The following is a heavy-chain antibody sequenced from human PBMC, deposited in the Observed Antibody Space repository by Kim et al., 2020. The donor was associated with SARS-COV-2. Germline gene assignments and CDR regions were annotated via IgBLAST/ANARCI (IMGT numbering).Heavy chain of an antibody. D-gene: IGHD5-18*01. CDR2: IYSGGST. CDR3: ARGASRGYSYLPAPNYYYYGMDV. Sequence: GGSLRLSCAASGFTVSSNYMSWVRQAPGKGLEWVSVIYSGGSTYYADSVKGRFTISRDNSKNTLYLQMNSLRAEDTAVYYCARGASRGYSYLPAPNYYYYGMDVWGQGTTVTVSS. J-gene: IGHJ6*02. V-gene: IGHV3-66*01. CDR1: GFTVSSNY.